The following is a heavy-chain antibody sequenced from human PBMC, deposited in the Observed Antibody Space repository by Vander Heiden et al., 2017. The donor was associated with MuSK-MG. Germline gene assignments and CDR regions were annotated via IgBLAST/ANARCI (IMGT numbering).Heavy chain of an antibody. CDR2: INAGNGNT. Sequence: QVQLVQSGAEVKKPGASVKVSCKAPGSTFTTYAMHWVRQAPGQRLEWMGWINAGNGNTKYAQKFQGRVTITRDTSASTAYMELSSLRSEDTAVYYCARDLYSSGWYLHDAFDIWGQGTMVTVSS. CDR3: ARDLYSSGWYLHDAFDI. CDR1: GSTFTTYA. V-gene: IGHV1-3*01. J-gene: IGHJ3*02. D-gene: IGHD6-19*01.